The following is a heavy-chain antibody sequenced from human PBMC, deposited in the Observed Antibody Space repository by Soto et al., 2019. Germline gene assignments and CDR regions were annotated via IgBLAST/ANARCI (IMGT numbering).Heavy chain of an antibody. CDR2: ISYDGSNK. V-gene: IGHV3-30-3*01. Sequence: QVQLVESGGGVVQPGRSLRLFCAASGFTFSSYAMHWVRQAPGKGLEWVAVISYDGSNKYYADSVKGRFTISRDNSKNTLYRQMNSLRAEDTAVYYCARAPGGYSGYDADWGQGTLVTVSS. CDR3: ARAPGGYSGYDAD. J-gene: IGHJ4*02. CDR1: GFTFSSYA. D-gene: IGHD5-12*01.